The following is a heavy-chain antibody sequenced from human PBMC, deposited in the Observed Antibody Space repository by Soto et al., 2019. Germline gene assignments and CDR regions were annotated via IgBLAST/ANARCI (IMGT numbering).Heavy chain of an antibody. J-gene: IGHJ3*02. CDR2: INPNSGGT. D-gene: IGHD3-10*01. CDR1: GYTFTDYY. Sequence: ASVKVSCKASGYTFTDYYMHWVRQAPGQGLEWMGWINPNSGGTNYAQKFQGRVTMTRDTSVTTAYMELSRLTSDDTAVYYCAIKDDAFDSWGQGTSDNVSS. CDR3: AIKDDAFDS. V-gene: IGHV1-2*02.